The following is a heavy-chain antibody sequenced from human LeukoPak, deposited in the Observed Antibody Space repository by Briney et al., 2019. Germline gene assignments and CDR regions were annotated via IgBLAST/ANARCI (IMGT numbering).Heavy chain of an antibody. CDR1: GFNFDDYA. D-gene: IGHD5-24*01. CDR3: TRRAARWQFDL. Sequence: GGSLRLSCAVSGFNFDDYAMHWVRQAPGRGLEWVSGINWKTGNGIYADSVKGRFTISRDNAKNSLYLQMSSLRAEDTALYYCTRRAARWQFDLWGRGTLLTDSS. J-gene: IGHJ2*01. CDR2: INWKTGNG. V-gene: IGHV3-9*01.